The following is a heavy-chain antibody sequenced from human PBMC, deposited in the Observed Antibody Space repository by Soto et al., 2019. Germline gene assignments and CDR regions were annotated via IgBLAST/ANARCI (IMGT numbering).Heavy chain of an antibody. CDR2: ISGNSGSS. D-gene: IGHD3-10*01. J-gene: IGHJ3*01. V-gene: IGHV3-9*01. CDR1: GFTFEDYS. CDR3: TKRRSARPGFDAFDL. Sequence: GGSLRLSCVASGFTFEDYSLHWVRQVPGKGLEWIAGISGNSGSSGYADSVRGRFTVSRDNAKNSLFLQMSSLSPEDTALYYCTKRRSARPGFDAFDLWGQGTMVTVSS.